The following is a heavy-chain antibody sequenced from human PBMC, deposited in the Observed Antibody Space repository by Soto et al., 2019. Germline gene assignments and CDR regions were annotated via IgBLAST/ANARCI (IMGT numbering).Heavy chain of an antibody. CDR2: VYRTGST. CDR1: GGSISTSNW. J-gene: IGHJ5*02. D-gene: IGHD7-27*01. V-gene: IGHV4-4*02. Sequence: SETLSLTCAVSGGSISTSNWWSWVRQPPGKGLEWIGEVYRTGSTNYNPSLESRVIVSVDKSKNQFSLKLTSVTAADTAVYYCARVPGPWGQGTLVPVSS. CDR3: ARVPGP.